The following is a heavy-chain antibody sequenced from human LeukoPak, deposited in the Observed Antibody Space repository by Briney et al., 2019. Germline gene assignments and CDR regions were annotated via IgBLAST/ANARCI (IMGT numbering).Heavy chain of an antibody. V-gene: IGHV3-21*04. CDR3: AKSGYYDFWSGYPDAFDI. CDR1: GLTFSSYS. CDR2: ISSSSSYI. Sequence: GGSLRLSCAASGLTFSSYSMNWVRQAPGKGLEWVSSISSSSSYIYYADSVKGRFTISRDNSKNTLYLQMNSLRAEDTAVYYCAKSGYYDFWSGYPDAFDIWGQGTMVTVSS. D-gene: IGHD3-3*01. J-gene: IGHJ3*02.